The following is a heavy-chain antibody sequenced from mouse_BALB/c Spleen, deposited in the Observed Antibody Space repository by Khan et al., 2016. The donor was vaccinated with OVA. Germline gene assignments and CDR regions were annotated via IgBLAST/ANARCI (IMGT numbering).Heavy chain of an antibody. Sequence: QVQLQQSGPGLVAPSQSLSITCTISGFSLTNYGVPWVRQPPGKGLEWLVLMWNDGSTTYNSALKSRLTISKDNSKSQVFLKMNSLQTDDTAMYFCARQPYYHYNVMDYWGQGTSVTVSS. D-gene: IGHD2-10*01. CDR1: GFSLTNYG. CDR2: MWNDGST. V-gene: IGHV2-6-1*01. CDR3: ARQPYYHYNVMDY. J-gene: IGHJ4*01.